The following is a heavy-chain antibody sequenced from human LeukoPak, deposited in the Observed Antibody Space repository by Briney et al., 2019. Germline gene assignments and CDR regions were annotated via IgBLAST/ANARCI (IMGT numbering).Heavy chain of an antibody. CDR2: IYYSGST. CDR3: ARDKFDGYYDSSGYYYGNPHAFDI. Sequence: SQTLSLTCTVSGGSISSGGYYWSWIRQHPGKGLEWIGYIYYSGSTYYNPSPKSRVTISVDTSKNQFSLKLSSVTAADTAVYYCARDKFDGYYDSSGYYYGNPHAFDIWGQGTMVTVSS. D-gene: IGHD3-22*01. CDR1: GGSISSGGYY. V-gene: IGHV4-31*03. J-gene: IGHJ3*02.